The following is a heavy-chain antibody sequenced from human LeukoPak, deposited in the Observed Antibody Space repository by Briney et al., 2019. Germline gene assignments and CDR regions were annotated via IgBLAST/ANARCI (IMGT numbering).Heavy chain of an antibody. Sequence: SQTLSLTCAISGDSVSGNSAAWNWIRQSPSRGLEWLGRTYYRSKWYNDYAVSVKSRITINPDTSKNQFSLQLNSVTPEDTAVYYCARDSNVLLWFGELLSPYYYYYGMDVWGQGTTVTVSS. V-gene: IGHV6-1*01. CDR2: TYYRSKWYN. CDR3: ARDSNVLLWFGELLSPYYYYYGMDV. D-gene: IGHD3-10*01. J-gene: IGHJ6*02. CDR1: GDSVSGNSAA.